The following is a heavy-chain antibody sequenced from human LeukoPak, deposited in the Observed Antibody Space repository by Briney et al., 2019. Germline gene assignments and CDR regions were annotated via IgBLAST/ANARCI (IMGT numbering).Heavy chain of an antibody. D-gene: IGHD2-15*01. CDR3: ARDLGFCRGGSCYSGGYFDY. Sequence: SETLSLTCIVSGHSISSDYYWGWIRQPPGKGLEWIGSISHSGNTYYNPSLKSRVTISVDTSKNQFSLKLTSVTAADTAVYYCARDLGFCRGGSCYSGGYFDYWGQGTLVTVSS. J-gene: IGHJ4*02. CDR1: GHSISSDYY. V-gene: IGHV4-38-2*02. CDR2: ISHSGNT.